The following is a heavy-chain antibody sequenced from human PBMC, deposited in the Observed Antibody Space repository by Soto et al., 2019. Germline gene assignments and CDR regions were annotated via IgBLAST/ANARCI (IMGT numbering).Heavy chain of an antibody. CDR1: GVSISSYY. CDR3: ARHSLRYFDSYYFDY. Sequence: SETLSLTCTVSGVSISSYYWSWIRQPPGKGLEWIGYIYYSGSTNYNPSLKSRVTISVDTSKNQFSLKLSSVTAADTAVYYCARHSLRYFDSYYFDYWGQGTLVTVSS. CDR2: IYYSGST. D-gene: IGHD3-9*01. J-gene: IGHJ4*02. V-gene: IGHV4-59*08.